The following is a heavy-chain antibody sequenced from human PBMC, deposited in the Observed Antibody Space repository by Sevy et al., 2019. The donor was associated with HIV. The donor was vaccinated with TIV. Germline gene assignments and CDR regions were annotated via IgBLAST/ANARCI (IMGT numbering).Heavy chain of an antibody. CDR1: GYTFIDYY. D-gene: IGHD3-22*01. CDR2: INPNSGAT. V-gene: IGHV1-2*06. Sequence: ASVKVSCKASGYTFIDYYIHWVRQAPGQALEWMGRINPNSGATNYAQKFQDRVTMTRDTSISTCYMELRRLRSDDTAVYYCAREDYYDASGGWVDPWGQGTLVTVSS. CDR3: AREDYYDASGGWVDP. J-gene: IGHJ5*02.